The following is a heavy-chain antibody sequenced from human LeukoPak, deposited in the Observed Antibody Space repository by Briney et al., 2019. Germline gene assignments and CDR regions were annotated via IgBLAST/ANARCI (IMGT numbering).Heavy chain of an antibody. CDR1: GYTFTSYG. V-gene: IGHV1-18*01. D-gene: IGHD3-22*01. CDR2: ISAYNGNT. Sequence: ASVKVSCKASGYTFTSYGISWVRQAPGQGLEWMEWISAYNGNTNYAQKLQGRVTMTTDTSTSTAYMELRSLRSDDTAVYYCARDSYYYDSSGPESFDYWGQGTLVTVSS. J-gene: IGHJ4*02. CDR3: ARDSYYYDSSGPESFDY.